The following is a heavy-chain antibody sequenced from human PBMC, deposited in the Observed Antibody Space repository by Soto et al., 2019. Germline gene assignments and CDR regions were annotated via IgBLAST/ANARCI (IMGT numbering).Heavy chain of an antibody. CDR2: INPNSGDT. CDR1: GYIFTGYY. Sequence: GASVKVSCKASGYIFTGYYMHGVRQAPGQGLEWMGWINPNSGDTNYAQKFQGWVTMTRDTSISTGYMELSRLTFDDTAVYYCARGSRIAVAGNPFSDYWGQGTLVTVSS. J-gene: IGHJ4*02. D-gene: IGHD6-19*01. CDR3: ARGSRIAVAGNPFSDY. V-gene: IGHV1-2*04.